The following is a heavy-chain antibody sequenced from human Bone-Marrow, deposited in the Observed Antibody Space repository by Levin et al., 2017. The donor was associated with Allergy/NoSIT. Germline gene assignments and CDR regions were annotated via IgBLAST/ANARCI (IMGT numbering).Heavy chain of an antibody. CDR3: AVTIGVSPA. CDR1: GFIFSKYN. V-gene: IGHV3-48*02. Sequence: GESLKISCAASGFIFSKYNMNWVRQAPGTGPEWISFISTTSSDMSYTDSVKGRFTISRDNAKNSLYLQMNSLRDEDTAVYYCAVTIGVSPAWGQGTLVTVSS. J-gene: IGHJ5*02. CDR2: ISTTSSDM. D-gene: IGHD4-17*01.